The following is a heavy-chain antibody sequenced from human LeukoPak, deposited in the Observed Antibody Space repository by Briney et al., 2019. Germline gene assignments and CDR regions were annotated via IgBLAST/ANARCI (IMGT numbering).Heavy chain of an antibody. CDR3: ARARREMVDY. J-gene: IGHJ4*02. V-gene: IGHV4-61*02. D-gene: IGHD5-24*01. Sequence: SETLSLTCTVSGGSISSGSYYWSWIRQPAGKGLEWIGRIYHSGSTYYNPSLKSRVTISVDTSKNQFSLKLSSVTVADTAVYYCARARREMVDYWGQGTLVTVSS. CDR1: GGSISSGSYY. CDR2: IYHSGST.